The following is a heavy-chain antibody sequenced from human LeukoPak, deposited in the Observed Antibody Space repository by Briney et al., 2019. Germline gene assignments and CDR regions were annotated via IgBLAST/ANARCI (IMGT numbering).Heavy chain of an antibody. CDR2: IYTSGST. CDR1: GGSISSGSYY. V-gene: IGHV4-61*02. J-gene: IGHJ3*02. CDR3: ARGPYSYDSSGAFDI. D-gene: IGHD3-22*01. Sequence: SETLSLTCTVSGGSISSGSYYWSWIRQPAGKGLEWIGRIYTSGSTNYNPSLKSRVTISVDTSKNQFSLKLSSVAAADTAVYFCARGPYSYDSSGAFDIWGQGTMVTVSS.